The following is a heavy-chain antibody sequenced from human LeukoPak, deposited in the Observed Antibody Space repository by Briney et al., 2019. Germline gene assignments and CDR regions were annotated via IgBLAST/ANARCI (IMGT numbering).Heavy chain of an antibody. V-gene: IGHV3-48*04. D-gene: IGHD3-22*01. J-gene: IGHJ4*02. CDR2: ISSSSSTI. Sequence: GGSLRLSCAASGFTFSSYSMNWVRQAPGKGLEWVSSISSSSSTIYYADSVKGRFTISRVNAKNSLYLQMNSLRAEDTAVYYCARGLSGYDDYWGQGTLVTVSS. CDR3: ARGLSGYDDY. CDR1: GFTFSSYS.